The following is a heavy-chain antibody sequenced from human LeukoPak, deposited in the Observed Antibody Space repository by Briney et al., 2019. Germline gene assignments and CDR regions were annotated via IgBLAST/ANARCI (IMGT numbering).Heavy chain of an antibody. J-gene: IGHJ3*02. CDR1: GGSISSYY. D-gene: IGHD5-18*01. CDR2: IYYNGGT. CDR3: ARPGVGSGRYGAFDI. V-gene: IGHV4-59*08. Sequence: TPSETLSLTCTVSGGSISSYYWSWIRQPPGKGLEWIGYIYYNGGTNYNPSLESRLTMSVDTSKNQFSLKLRSVTAADTAVYYCARPGVGSGRYGAFDIWGQGTMVTVSS.